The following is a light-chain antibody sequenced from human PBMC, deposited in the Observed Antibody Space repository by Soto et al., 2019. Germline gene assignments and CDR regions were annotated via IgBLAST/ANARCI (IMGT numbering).Light chain of an antibody. V-gene: IGLV1-47*02. CDR2: SNN. CDR1: SSNIGSNY. Sequence: QSVLTQPPSASGTPGQRVTISCSGSSSNIGSNYVYWYQQLPGTAPKLLIYSNNQRPSGVPDRFSGSKSGTSASLAISGLRSEHEADYYCAAWDDSLSGYVFGTGTKV. CDR3: AAWDDSLSGYV. J-gene: IGLJ1*01.